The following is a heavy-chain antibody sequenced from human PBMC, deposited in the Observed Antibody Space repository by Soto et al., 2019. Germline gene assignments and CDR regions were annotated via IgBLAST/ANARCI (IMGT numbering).Heavy chain of an antibody. CDR2: INHSGST. CDR3: ARVIAAAGIYYFDY. D-gene: IGHD6-13*01. CDR1: GGSFSGYY. J-gene: IGHJ4*02. Sequence: QVQLQQWGAGLLKPSETLSLTCAVYGGSFSGYYWSWIRQPPGKGLEWIGEINHSGSTNYNPSLKSRVTISVDTSKNQFSLKLSSVTAADTAVYYCARVIAAAGIYYFDYWGQGTLVTVSS. V-gene: IGHV4-34*01.